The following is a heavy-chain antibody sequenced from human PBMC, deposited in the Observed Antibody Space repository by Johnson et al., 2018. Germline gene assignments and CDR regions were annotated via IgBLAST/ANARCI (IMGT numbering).Heavy chain of an antibody. V-gene: IGHV5-51*01. J-gene: IGHJ6*02. Sequence: VQLVQSGAEVKKPGESXKISCKGSGYSFTSYWIGWVRQMPGKGLEWMGIIYPGDSDTRYSPSFQGQVTTSADKSISTAYLQWSSLKASATAMYYCARPVYNWNYYYGMDVWGQGTTVTVSS. CDR3: ARPVYNWNYYYGMDV. D-gene: IGHD1-20*01. CDR2: IYPGDSDT. CDR1: GYSFTSYW.